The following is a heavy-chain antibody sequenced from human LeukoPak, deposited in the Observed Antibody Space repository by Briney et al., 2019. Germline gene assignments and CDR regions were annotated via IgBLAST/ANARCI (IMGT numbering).Heavy chain of an antibody. CDR3: ARGGHYGSGNDFRFDP. CDR2: IHYTGST. D-gene: IGHD3-10*01. CDR1: GGSINSYY. Sequence: SETLSLTCTVSGGSINSYYWSWIRQPPGKGLECIGYIHYTGSTNYNPSLKSRVTISVDTSKSQFSLKLSSVTAADTAIYYCARGGHYGSGNDFRFDPWGQGTLVTVSS. J-gene: IGHJ5*02. V-gene: IGHV4-59*01.